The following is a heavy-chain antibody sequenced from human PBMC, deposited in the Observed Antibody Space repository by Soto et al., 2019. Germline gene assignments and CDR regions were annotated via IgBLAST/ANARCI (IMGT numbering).Heavy chain of an antibody. CDR1: GFTFEDYA. V-gene: IGHV3-9*01. CDR2: LDWNSGGI. J-gene: IGHJ4*02. CDR3: AKLRYSADTGNFDY. D-gene: IGHD5-12*01. Sequence: EVQLVESGGGLVQPGRSLRLSCAASGFTFEDYAMHWVRQAPGKGLEWVSGLDWNSGGIDYADSVKGRFIISRDNANNSLYLQMNSLRAEDTALYYCAKLRYSADTGNFDYWGQGTLVTVSS.